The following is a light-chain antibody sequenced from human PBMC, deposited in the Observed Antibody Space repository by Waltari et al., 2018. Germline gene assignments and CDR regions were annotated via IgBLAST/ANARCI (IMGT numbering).Light chain of an antibody. J-gene: IGKJ3*01. CDR1: QSVSNH. V-gene: IGKV3-15*01. CDR2: AAS. Sequence: EKVMTQSPATLSVSPGERATLSSRASQSVSNHLAWYQQGPGQAPRLLIYAASSRAAGVPARFSGSGSGTEFTLTIDSLQSEDFAVYFCQQYNSWPFTFGPGTQVDIK. CDR3: QQYNSWPFT.